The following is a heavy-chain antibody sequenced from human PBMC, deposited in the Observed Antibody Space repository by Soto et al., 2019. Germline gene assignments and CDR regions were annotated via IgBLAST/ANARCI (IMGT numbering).Heavy chain of an antibody. V-gene: IGHV3-53*01. J-gene: IGHJ4*02. CDR3: ATSPGRNY. Sequence: GSLRLSCAASGFTVSNNYMSWVRQAPGKGLEGVSVIYSAGNTFYSDSVKGRFTISRDNSKNTLYLQMSSLRAEDTAVYYCATSPGRNYWGQGTLVTVS. CDR1: GFTVSNNY. D-gene: IGHD4-17*01. CDR2: IYSAGNT.